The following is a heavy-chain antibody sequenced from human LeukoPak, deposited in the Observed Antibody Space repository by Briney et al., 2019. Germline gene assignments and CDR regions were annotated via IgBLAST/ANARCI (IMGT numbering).Heavy chain of an antibody. V-gene: IGHV4-34*01. CDR3: ARGIVVVPAARRHNWFDP. CDR2: INHSGST. D-gene: IGHD2-2*01. J-gene: IGHJ5*02. CDR1: GGSFSGYY. Sequence: SETLSLTCAVYGGSFSGYYWSWIRQPPGKGLEWIGEINHSGSTNYNPSLKSRVTMSVDTSKNQFSLKLSSVTAADTAVYYCARGIVVVPAARRHNWFDPWGQGTLVTVSS.